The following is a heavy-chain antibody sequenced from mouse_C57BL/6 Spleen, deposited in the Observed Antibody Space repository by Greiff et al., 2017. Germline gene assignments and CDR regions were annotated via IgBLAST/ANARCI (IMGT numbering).Heavy chain of an antibody. CDR3: ARGYYYGRNYFDY. D-gene: IGHD1-1*01. J-gene: IGHJ2*01. V-gene: IGHV1-50*01. Sequence: VQLQQPGAELVKPGASVKLSCKASGYTFTSYWMQWVKQRPGQGLEWIGEIDPSDSYTNYNQKFKGKATLTVDTSSSTAYMQLSSLTSEDSAVYDCARGYYYGRNYFDYWGQGTTLTVSS. CDR2: IDPSDSYT. CDR1: GYTFTSYW.